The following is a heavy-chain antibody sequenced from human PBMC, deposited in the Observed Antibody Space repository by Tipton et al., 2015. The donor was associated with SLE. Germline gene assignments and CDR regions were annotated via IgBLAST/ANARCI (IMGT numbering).Heavy chain of an antibody. Sequence: SLRLSCAVSGGSIRSSNWWSWIRQPPGKGLEWIGTVYSGGNTYHIPSLKTRVTISVDTSRNQFSLKLTSVTAADTAVYYCAIPTVGATGGFDSWGHGTLVIVSS. V-gene: IGHV4-4*02. CDR2: VYSGGNT. CDR1: GGSIRSSNW. J-gene: IGHJ4*01. D-gene: IGHD1-26*01. CDR3: AIPTVGATGGFDS.